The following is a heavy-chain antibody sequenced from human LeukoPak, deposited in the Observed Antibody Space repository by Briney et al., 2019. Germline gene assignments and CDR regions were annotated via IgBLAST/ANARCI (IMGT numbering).Heavy chain of an antibody. V-gene: IGHV4-59*08. CDR3: ARSLVDTAMVDY. J-gene: IGHJ4*02. Sequence: SETLSLTCNVSGGSISSYYWTWIRQPPGKGLEWIGYIYYSGSTNYNPSLKSRVTISVDTSKNQFSLKLSSVTAADTAVYYCARSLVDTAMVDYWGQGTLVTVSS. CDR2: IYYSGST. D-gene: IGHD5-18*01. CDR1: GGSISSYY.